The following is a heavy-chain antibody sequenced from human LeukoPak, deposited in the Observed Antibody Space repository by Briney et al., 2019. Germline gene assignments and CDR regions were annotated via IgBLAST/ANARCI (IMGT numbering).Heavy chain of an antibody. CDR1: GGSISSGGYY. CDR3: ARLVGSSSWYLIRLPHANFDY. V-gene: IGHV4-30-2*01. Sequence: PSETLSLTCTVSGGSISSGGYYWSWIRQPPGKGLEWIGYIYHSGSTYYNPSLKSRVTISVDRSKNQFSLKLSSVTAADTAVYYCARLVGSSSWYLIRLPHANFDYWGQGTLVTVSS. D-gene: IGHD6-13*01. CDR2: IYHSGST. J-gene: IGHJ4*02.